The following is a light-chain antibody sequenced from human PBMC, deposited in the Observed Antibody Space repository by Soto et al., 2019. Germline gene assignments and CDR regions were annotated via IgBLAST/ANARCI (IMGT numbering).Light chain of an antibody. CDR1: PSVLYSSNNKNY. J-gene: IGKJ1*01. Sequence: DIVLTQSPDSLAVSLGERATINCKSSPSVLYSSNNKNYLAWYQQKPGQPTKLLIYWASTRESGVPDRFSGSGYGTDFTLTISSQQAEDGAVYYCQQYYIPWTFGQGTKVEIK. CDR2: WAS. V-gene: IGKV4-1*01. CDR3: QQYYIPWT.